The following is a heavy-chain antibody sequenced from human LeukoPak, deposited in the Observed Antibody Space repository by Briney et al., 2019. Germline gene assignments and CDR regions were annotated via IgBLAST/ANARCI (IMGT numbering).Heavy chain of an antibody. CDR1: RFTFSTYA. Sequence: LSGGSLRLSCSASRFTFSTYAMHWVCQAPGKGLEYVSAISSNGGGTYYADSVKGRFTTSRDTSKNTLFLQMSSLRAEDTAVYYCVKEQTFFGVVMDIWGQGTMVTVSS. J-gene: IGHJ3*02. D-gene: IGHD3-3*01. CDR3: VKEQTFFGVVMDI. CDR2: ISSNGGGT. V-gene: IGHV3-64D*09.